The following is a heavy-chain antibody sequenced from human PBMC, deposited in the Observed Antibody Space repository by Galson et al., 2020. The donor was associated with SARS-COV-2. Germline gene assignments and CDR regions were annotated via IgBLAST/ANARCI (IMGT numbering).Heavy chain of an antibody. J-gene: IGHJ3*02. Sequence: SETLSLTCTVSGGSISSGSHYWSWIRQPAGEGLEWIGSIYSSGSTNYNPSVKSRVTISVDTPKNQFSLKLSSVTAADTAVYYCARKGGIVGDQAFEIWGQGAMGTVSS. V-gene: IGHV4-61*02. D-gene: IGHD2-21*01. CDR3: ARKGGIVGDQAFEI. CDR2: IYSSGST. CDR1: GGSISSGSHY.